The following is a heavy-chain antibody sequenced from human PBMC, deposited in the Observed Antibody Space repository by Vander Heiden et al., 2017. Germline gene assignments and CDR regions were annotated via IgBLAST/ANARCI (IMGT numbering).Heavy chain of an antibody. Sequence: EVQLVESGGGLVQPGGSLRLSCATSGFTFSSSWMSWVRLAPGKGLEWVAKIKEDGSKEDYVDSVKGRFTSSRDNAKNSLYLQMNSLRAADTAVYFCARLRATYYFDYWGPGTLVTVSS. J-gene: IGHJ4*02. D-gene: IGHD3-16*01. V-gene: IGHV3-7*03. CDR1: GFTFSSSW. CDR2: IKEDGSKE. CDR3: ARLRATYYFDY.